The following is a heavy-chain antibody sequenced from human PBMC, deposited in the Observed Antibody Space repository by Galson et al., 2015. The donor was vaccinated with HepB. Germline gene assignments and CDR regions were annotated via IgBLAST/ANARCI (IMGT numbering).Heavy chain of an antibody. Sequence: LRLSCAASGFAFNSYSMNWVRQPPGKGLEWIGYIYSSGSTTYNPSLKSRVTISVDMSKNQLSLKLSSVTAADTALYYCAKNHHPGRFQAGFDPWGQGTLVTVSS. CDR1: GFAFNSYS. D-gene: IGHD4-17*01. J-gene: IGHJ5*02. V-gene: IGHV4-59*01. CDR2: IYSSGST. CDR3: AKNHHPGRFQAGFDP.